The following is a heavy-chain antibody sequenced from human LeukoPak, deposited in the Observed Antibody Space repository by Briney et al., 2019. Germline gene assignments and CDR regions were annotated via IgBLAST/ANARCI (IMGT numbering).Heavy chain of an antibody. V-gene: IGHV4-34*01. CDR3: ARGDIVVVTAIERLFDY. J-gene: IGHJ4*02. CDR2: INHSGST. CDR1: GGSFSGYY. Sequence: SETLSLTCAVYGGSFSGYYWSWIRQPPGKGLEWMGEINHSGSTNYNPSLKSRVTMSVDTSKNQFSLKLSSVTAADTAVYYCARGDIVVVTAIERLFDYWGQGTLVTVSS. D-gene: IGHD2-21*02.